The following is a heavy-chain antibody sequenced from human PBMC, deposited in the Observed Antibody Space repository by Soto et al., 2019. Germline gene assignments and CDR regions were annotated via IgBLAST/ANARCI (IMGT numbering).Heavy chain of an antibody. CDR2: IIPVLNIT. V-gene: IGHV1-69*02. D-gene: IGHD2-21*01. J-gene: IGHJ4*02. Sequence: QVQLVQSGTEMKRPGSSVKVSCETSGGTFSNSTFNWVRQAPGQGLEWMGWIIPVLNITNYAQKFQGRINIAADKSTSTAYLELSSLRSEDTAIYFCAPAPTARAPFLFWGQGTLVTVSS. CDR1: GGTFSNST. CDR3: APAPTARAPFLF.